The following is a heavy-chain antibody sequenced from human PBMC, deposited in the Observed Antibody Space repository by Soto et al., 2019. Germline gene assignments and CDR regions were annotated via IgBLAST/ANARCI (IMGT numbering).Heavy chain of an antibody. CDR1: GFTFTGSA. CDR3: VAGGVAAAGRPNAS. J-gene: IGHJ5*02. CDR2: LVVDSGKT. V-gene: IGHV1-58*01. Sequence: QMQLVQSGPEVKKPGTSVKVYCTDSGFTFTGSAVQWVRKARGKRHEWIGWLVVDSGKTNYAQRFQERITITRGVSTSTAYMELSSLRSEDTAVYYGVAGGVAAAGRPNASWGQGTLVTVSS. D-gene: IGHD6-13*01.